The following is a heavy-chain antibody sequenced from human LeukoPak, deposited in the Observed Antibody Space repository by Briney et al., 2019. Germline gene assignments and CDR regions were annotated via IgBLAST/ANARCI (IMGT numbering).Heavy chain of an antibody. CDR1: GYSFTSYW. Sequence: GESLKISCKGSGYSFTSYWISWVRQMPGKGLEWMGRIDPSDSYTNYSPSFQGHVTISADKSTSTAYLQWSSLKASDTAMYYCARYSNYGGNPPEVDYWGQGTLVTVSS. V-gene: IGHV5-10-1*01. CDR3: ARYSNYGGNPPEVDY. J-gene: IGHJ4*02. CDR2: IDPSDSYT. D-gene: IGHD4-23*01.